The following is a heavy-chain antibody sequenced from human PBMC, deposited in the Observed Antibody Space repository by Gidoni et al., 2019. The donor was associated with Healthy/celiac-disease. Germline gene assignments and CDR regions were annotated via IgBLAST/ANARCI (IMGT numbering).Heavy chain of an antibody. Sequence: QVQLVQSGAEVKKPGASVKVSCKASGYTFTSYAMHWVRQAPGQRLEWMGWINAGNGNTKYSQKFQGRVTITRDTSASTAYMELSSLRSEDTAVYYCARVLLWFGEQDNWFDPWGQGTLVTVSS. D-gene: IGHD3-10*01. J-gene: IGHJ5*02. V-gene: IGHV1-3*01. CDR3: ARVLLWFGEQDNWFDP. CDR1: GYTFTSYA. CDR2: INAGNGNT.